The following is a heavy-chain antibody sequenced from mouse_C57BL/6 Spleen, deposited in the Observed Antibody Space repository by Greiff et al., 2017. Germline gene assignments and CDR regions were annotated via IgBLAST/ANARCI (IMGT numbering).Heavy chain of an antibody. CDR2: IYPGSGGT. CDR1: GYAFTNYL. V-gene: IGHV1-54*01. CDR3: ARSSITTDWYFDV. D-gene: IGHD1-1*01. Sequence: VQLQQSGAELVRPGTSVKVSCKASGYAFTNYLIEWVKQRPGQGLEWIGVIYPGSGGTNYNEKFKGKATLTADKSSSTAYMQLSSLTSEDSAVYFCARSSITTDWYFDVWGTGTTVTVSS. J-gene: IGHJ1*03.